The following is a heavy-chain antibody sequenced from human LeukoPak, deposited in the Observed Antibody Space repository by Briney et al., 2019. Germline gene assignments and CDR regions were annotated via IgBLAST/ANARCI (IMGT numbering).Heavy chain of an antibody. V-gene: IGHV3-74*01. J-gene: IGHJ4*02. CDR3: AKVRSSSFFEY. Sequence: HPGGSLRLSCAASGFTFSSSWMYWVRQAPGKGLMWVPRISGDGSTTIYADSVKVRFTCSRDNANNTLFLQMNSLSPEDTAVYYCAKVRSSSFFEYWGQGTLVTVSS. D-gene: IGHD6-13*01. CDR2: ISGDGSTT. CDR1: GFTFSSSW.